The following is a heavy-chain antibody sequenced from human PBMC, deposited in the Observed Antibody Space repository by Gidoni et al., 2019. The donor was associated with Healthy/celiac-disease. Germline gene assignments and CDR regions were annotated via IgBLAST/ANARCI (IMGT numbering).Heavy chain of an antibody. V-gene: IGHV3-9*01. Sequence: EVQLVETGGGLGKPGRSLRLSCAASGFNFDDYAMHWVRQDPGKGLEWVSGLSWNSGSIGYADSVKGRFTISRDNAKNSLYLQMNSLRAEDTALYYCAKDIFGGGVIVEGYFDYWGQGTLVTVSS. D-gene: IGHD3-16*02. CDR3: AKDIFGGGVIVEGYFDY. CDR1: GFNFDDYA. CDR2: LSWNSGSI. J-gene: IGHJ4*02.